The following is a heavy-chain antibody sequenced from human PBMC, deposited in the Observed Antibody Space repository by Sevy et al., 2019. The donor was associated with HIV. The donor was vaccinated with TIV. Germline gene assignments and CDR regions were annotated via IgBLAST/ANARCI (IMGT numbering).Heavy chain of an antibody. Sequence: ASVKVSCKTSGYTFAAYYIHWVRQAPGQGPEWLGWIYPNGGDTTFSQKFQGRVTGTMSTSSNTVYMELNRLRSDDTAVYYCARGKREEWLLYLDNWGQGTLVTVSS. CDR1: GYTFAAYY. CDR2: IYPNGGDT. CDR3: ARGKREEWLLYLDN. V-gene: IGHV1-2*02. J-gene: IGHJ4*02. D-gene: IGHD3-3*01.